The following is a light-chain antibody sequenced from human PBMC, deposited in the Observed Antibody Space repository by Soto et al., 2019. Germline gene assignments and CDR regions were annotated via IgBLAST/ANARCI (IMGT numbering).Light chain of an antibody. CDR2: DAS. V-gene: IGKV3-11*01. CDR3: QHGSDWPPFT. J-gene: IGKJ5*01. CDR1: QSVNSN. Sequence: EIVLTQSPASLSLSPGERATLSCRASQSVNSNLAWYQHEPGQAPRLLIYDASNRATGIPARFSGSGSGTDFTLTVSSLEPEDFAVYYCQHGSDWPPFTFGQGTRLE.